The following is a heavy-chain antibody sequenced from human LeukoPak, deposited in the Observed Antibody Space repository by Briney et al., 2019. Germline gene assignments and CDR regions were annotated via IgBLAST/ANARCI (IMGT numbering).Heavy chain of an antibody. J-gene: IGHJ5*02. D-gene: IGHD6-19*01. CDR2: INHSGST. Sequence: SETLSLTCAVYGGSFSGYYWSWIRQPPGKGLEWIGEINHSGSTNYNPSLKSRVTISVDTSKNQFSLKLSSVTAADTAVYYCARRGGPLVGWLVRRANWFDPWGQGTLVTVSS. CDR1: GGSFSGYY. CDR3: ARRGGPLVGWLVRRANWFDP. V-gene: IGHV4-34*01.